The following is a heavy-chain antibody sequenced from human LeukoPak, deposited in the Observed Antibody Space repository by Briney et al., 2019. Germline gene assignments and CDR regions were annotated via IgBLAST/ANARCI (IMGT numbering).Heavy chain of an antibody. J-gene: IGHJ4*02. CDR2: VNAGNGNT. D-gene: IGHD2-15*01. CDR1: GYTFTNYP. V-gene: IGHV1-3*01. Sequence: GASVKVSCKASGYTFTNYPMHWVRQAPGQSLEWMGWVNAGNGNTKYSQKFQARVTITRDTSASTAYMELSSLRTEDTAVYYCARESPCSGDGCHARLDYWGQETLVTVSS. CDR3: ARESPCSGDGCHARLDY.